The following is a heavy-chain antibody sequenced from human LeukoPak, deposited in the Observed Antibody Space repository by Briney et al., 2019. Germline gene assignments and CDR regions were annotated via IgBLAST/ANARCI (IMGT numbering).Heavy chain of an antibody. CDR2: IYYSGST. D-gene: IGHD4-17*01. Sequence: SETLSLTCTVSGGSISSGGYYWSWIRQPPGKGLEWIGYIYYSGSTNYNPSLKSRVTISVDTSKNQFSLKLSSVTAADTAVYYCARVRSADGDYFDYWGQGTLVTVSS. CDR3: ARVRSADGDYFDY. J-gene: IGHJ4*02. V-gene: IGHV4-61*08. CDR1: GGSISSGGYY.